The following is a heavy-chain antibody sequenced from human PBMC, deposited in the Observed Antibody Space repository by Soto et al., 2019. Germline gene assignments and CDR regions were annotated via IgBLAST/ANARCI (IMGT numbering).Heavy chain of an antibody. D-gene: IGHD3-10*01. CDR3: ARDAISMVRRNNNWFDP. Sequence: PGGSLRLSCEASGFLFSDHAMSWVRQSPGKGLEWVSAISGNGIATYYADSVKGRFTISRDNSKNTLYLQMNRLRADDTAVYYCARDAISMVRRNNNWFDPWGQGTLVTVSS. CDR2: ISGNGIAT. V-gene: IGHV3-23*01. CDR1: GFLFSDHA. J-gene: IGHJ5*02.